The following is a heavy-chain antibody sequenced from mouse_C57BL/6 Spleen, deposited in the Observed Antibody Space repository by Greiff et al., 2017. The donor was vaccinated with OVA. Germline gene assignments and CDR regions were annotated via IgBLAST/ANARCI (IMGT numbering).Heavy chain of an antibody. CDR3: ARSQLGPLYAMDY. V-gene: IGHV1-19*01. CDR1: GYTFTDYY. Sequence: EVQVVESGPVLVKPGASVKMSCKASGYTFTDYYMNWVKQSHGKSLEWIGVINPYNGGTSYNQKFKGKATLTVDKSSSTAYMELNSLTSEDSAVYYCARSQLGPLYAMDYWGQGTSVTVSS. D-gene: IGHD4-1*02. CDR2: INPYNGGT. J-gene: IGHJ4*01.